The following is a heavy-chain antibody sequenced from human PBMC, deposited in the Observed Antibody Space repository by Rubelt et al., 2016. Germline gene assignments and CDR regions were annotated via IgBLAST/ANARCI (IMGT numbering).Heavy chain of an antibody. J-gene: IGHJ4*02. CDR3: ARDPTSTSAI. D-gene: IGHD2-2*01. Sequence: VQLQESGPGLVKPSETLSLTCTVSGYSISSGYYWGWIRQPPGKGLEWVSSISSSSSYIYYADSGKGRFTISRDNAKNSLYLQMNSLRAEDTAVYYCARDPTSTSAIWGQGTLVTVSS. V-gene: IGHV3-21*01. CDR2: ISSSSSYI. CDR1: GYSISSGYY.